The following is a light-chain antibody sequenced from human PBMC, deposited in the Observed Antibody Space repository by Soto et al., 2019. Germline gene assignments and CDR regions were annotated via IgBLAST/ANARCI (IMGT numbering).Light chain of an antibody. CDR2: GAS. Sequence: EIVRTQSPATLSVSPGERATLSCRASQSVSSNLAWYQHKPGQAPRLLIYGASTRATGIPARFSGSGSGTEVTLTISSLQSEDFAVYYCQQYNNWPPYTFGQGTKLEIK. CDR3: QQYNNWPPYT. V-gene: IGKV3-15*01. CDR1: QSVSSN. J-gene: IGKJ2*01.